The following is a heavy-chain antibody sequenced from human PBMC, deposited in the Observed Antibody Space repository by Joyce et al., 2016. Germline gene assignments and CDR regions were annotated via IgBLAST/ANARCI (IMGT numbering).Heavy chain of an antibody. Sequence: QVQLVQSGAEVRKPGASVKVACKASGYSFTSYDISWVEQATGQGFEWMGWMKPKNGNTNDAQKFQGSVASTIDTAISTAYMDLSSLTSEDTAVYYCARVRRGYTYGQFNYYYDYMDGWGKGTTVTVSS. CDR1: GYSFTSYD. CDR2: MKPKNGNT. V-gene: IGHV1-8*03. CDR3: ARVRRGYTYGQFNYYYDYMDG. D-gene: IGHD5-18*01. J-gene: IGHJ6*03.